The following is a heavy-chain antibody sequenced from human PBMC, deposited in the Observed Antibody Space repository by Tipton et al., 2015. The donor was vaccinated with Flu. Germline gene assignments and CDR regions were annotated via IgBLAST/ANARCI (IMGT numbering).Heavy chain of an antibody. Sequence: SLRLSCAASGFTFNNFAVLWVRQAPGKGLEWVANIKQDGSEKYYVDSVKGRFTISRDNAKNSLYLQMNSLRAEDTAVYYCARAIGVAESYWGQGALVTVSS. CDR2: IKQDGSEK. CDR1: GFTFNNFA. D-gene: IGHD6-19*01. J-gene: IGHJ4*02. CDR3: ARAIGVAESY. V-gene: IGHV3-7*01.